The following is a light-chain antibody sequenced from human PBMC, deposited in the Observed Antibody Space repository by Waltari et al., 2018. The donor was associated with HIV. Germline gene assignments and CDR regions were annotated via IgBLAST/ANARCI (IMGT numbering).Light chain of an antibody. Sequence: QSALTQPASVSGSPGQSITISCTGTSSDVGGYNYVSWYQQHPGKAPKLMIYDVSNRPAGVSNRVSGSKAGNPASLTISGLQSEDEAYYYCSSYTSSSSVVFGGGTKLTVL. V-gene: IGLV2-14*01. CDR3: SSYTSSSSVV. J-gene: IGLJ2*01. CDR1: SSDVGGYNY. CDR2: DVS.